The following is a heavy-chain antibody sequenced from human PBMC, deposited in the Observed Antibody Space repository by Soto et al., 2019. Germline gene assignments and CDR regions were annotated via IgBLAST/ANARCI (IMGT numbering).Heavy chain of an antibody. CDR3: ATELNYMQAFQI. CDR1: GFSFSTYG. D-gene: IGHD1-7*01. J-gene: IGHJ3*02. Sequence: QVQLVESGGGVVQPGRSLRLSCVASGFSFSTYGMHWVRQAPGKGLEWVAMTWFDQSNKYYAHSVKDRFSISRDNSRNTLYLQMNSLRDEDSAVYFCATELNYMQAFQIWGQGKMVTVSS. CDR2: TWFDQSNK. V-gene: IGHV3-33*01.